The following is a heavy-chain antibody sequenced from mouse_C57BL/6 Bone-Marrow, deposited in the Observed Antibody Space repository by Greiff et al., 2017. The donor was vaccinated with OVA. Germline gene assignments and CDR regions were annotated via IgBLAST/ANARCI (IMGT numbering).Heavy chain of an antibody. Sequence: VQLQQSVAELVRPGASVKLSCTASGFNIKNTYMHWVKQRPEQGLEWIGRIDPANGNTTYAPKFQGKATITADTSSNTAYLQLSSLTSEDTAIYYCARYRYYGSSLFDYWGQGTTLTVSS. CDR1: GFNIKNTY. D-gene: IGHD1-1*01. V-gene: IGHV14-3*01. CDR3: ARYRYYGSSLFDY. CDR2: IDPANGNT. J-gene: IGHJ2*01.